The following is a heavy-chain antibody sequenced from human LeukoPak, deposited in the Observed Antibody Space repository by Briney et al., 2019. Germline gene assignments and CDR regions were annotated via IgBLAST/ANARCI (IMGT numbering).Heavy chain of an antibody. D-gene: IGHD3-3*01. Sequence: GGPLRLSCAASGFTFDDYGMSWVRQAPGKGLEWVSGINWNGGSTGYADSVKGRFTISRDNAKNSLYLQMNSLRAEDTALYYCARVDDFWSGYYTYYYYYMDVWGRGTTVTVSS. CDR2: INWNGGST. J-gene: IGHJ6*03. CDR1: GFTFDDYG. V-gene: IGHV3-20*04. CDR3: ARVDDFWSGYYTYYYYYMDV.